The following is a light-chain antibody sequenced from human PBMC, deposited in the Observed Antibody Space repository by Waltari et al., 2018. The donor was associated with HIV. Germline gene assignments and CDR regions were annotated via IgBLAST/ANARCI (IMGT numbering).Light chain of an antibody. CDR2: GAS. Sequence: ERVMTQSPATLSVSPGERATLSCRASQSVSSNLAWYQQTPGQAPRLLIYGASTRATGIPARFSGRGSGTDFTLTIGSLQSEDFGVYYCQQYNNWPITFGGGTTVEIK. V-gene: IGKV3D-15*01. J-gene: IGKJ4*01. CDR3: QQYNNWPIT. CDR1: QSVSSN.